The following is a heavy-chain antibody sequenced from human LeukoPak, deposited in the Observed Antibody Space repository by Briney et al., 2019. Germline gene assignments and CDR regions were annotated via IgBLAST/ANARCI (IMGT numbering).Heavy chain of an antibody. V-gene: IGHV3-21*01. Sequence: PGGSLRLSCAASGFTFSSSSMNWVRQAPGKGLEWVSSISSSSSYIYFADSVKGRFTISRDNAKSSVYLQMSSLRAEDTAVYYCARALASGSSAFDYWGQGTLVTVSS. J-gene: IGHJ4*02. D-gene: IGHD1-26*01. CDR2: ISSSSSYI. CDR1: GFTFSSSS. CDR3: ARALASGSSAFDY.